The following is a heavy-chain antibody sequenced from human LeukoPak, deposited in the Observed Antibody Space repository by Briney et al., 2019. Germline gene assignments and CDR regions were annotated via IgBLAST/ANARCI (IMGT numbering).Heavy chain of an antibody. J-gene: IGHJ4*02. Sequence: GGSPRLSCAASGFIFSSYWIHWVRQAPGKGLVWVSRINGDGSTTTYADSVKGRFTISRDNAKNTVYLQMNSLRAEDTAVYFCARGGVDYWGQGTLVTVSS. V-gene: IGHV3-74*01. CDR3: ARGGVDY. CDR2: INGDGSTT. CDR1: GFIFSSYW.